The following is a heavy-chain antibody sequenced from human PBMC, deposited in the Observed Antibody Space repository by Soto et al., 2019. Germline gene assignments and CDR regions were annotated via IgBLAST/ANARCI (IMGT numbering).Heavy chain of an antibody. CDR1: GYTFTAYH. J-gene: IGHJ6*02. Sequence: QVRLVQSGAEGKEPGDSVRVSCEASGYTFTAYHLHWVRQAPGQGLEWMGWINPKFGDTGYAQDFQGRVSMTSDMYISTVYMELSRLTSDDTAIYYCARNMDYYYGRGSGNGHGVWGQGTTVTVFS. D-gene: IGHD3-10*02. V-gene: IGHV1-2*02. CDR2: INPKFGDT. CDR3: ARNMDYYYGRGSGNGHGV.